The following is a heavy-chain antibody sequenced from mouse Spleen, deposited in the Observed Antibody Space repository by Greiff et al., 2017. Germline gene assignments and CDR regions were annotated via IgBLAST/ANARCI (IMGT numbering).Heavy chain of an antibody. CDR2: IWGGGST. CDR1: GFSLTSYG. D-gene: IGHD3-2*01. J-gene: IGHJ3*01. CDR3: ASGTARASFAY. Sequence: QVQLQQSGPGLVAPSQSLSITCTVSGFSLTSYGVDWVRQSPGKGLEWLGVIWGGGSTNYNSAPKSRLSISKDNSKSQVFLKMNSLQTDDTAMYYWASGTARASFAYWGQGTLVTVSA. V-gene: IGHV2-6*01.